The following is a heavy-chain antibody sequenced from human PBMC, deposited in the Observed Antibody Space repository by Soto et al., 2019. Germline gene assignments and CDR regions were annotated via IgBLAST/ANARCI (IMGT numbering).Heavy chain of an antibody. CDR2: INPNSGGT. CDR1: GYTFTGYY. CDR3: ARVNKVPDYYYGMDV. V-gene: IGHV1-2*04. J-gene: IGHJ6*02. Sequence: GASVKVSCKASGYTFTGYYMHWVRQAPGQGLEWMGWINPNSGGTNYAQKFQGWVTMTRDTSISTAYMELSRLRSDDTAVYYCARVNKVPDYYYGMDVWGQGTTVTVSS.